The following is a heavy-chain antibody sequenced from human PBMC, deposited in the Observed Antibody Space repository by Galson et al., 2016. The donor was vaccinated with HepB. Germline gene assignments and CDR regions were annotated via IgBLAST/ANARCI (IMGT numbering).Heavy chain of an antibody. D-gene: IGHD2-15*01. V-gene: IGHV3-23*01. J-gene: IGHJ4*02. CDR1: GFTFGSYA. CDR3: AREVTYCSGGGCYYFDY. CDR2: ITGSTGVT. Sequence: SLRLSCAASGFTFGSYAMTWVRQAPGKGLEWVSSITGSTGVTYYADSVRGRFTISRDNSKSTLYLQMNGLRPEDSALYYCAREVTYCSGGGCYYFDYWGQGTLVTVSS.